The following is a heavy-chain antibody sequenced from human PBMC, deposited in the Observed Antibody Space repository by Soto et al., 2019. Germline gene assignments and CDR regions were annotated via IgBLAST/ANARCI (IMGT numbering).Heavy chain of an antibody. CDR3: VNESTSATDL. V-gene: IGHV3-9*01. D-gene: IGHD1-26*01. CDR2: INWNSDII. J-gene: IGHJ2*01. CDR1: GFTFEDYA. Sequence: EVQLVESGGGLVQPGRSLRLSCAASGFTFEDYAMHWVRQAPGKGLEWVSGINWNSDIIAYADSVKGRFTISRDNDKNSLYLQMNSLGREDTAFYYCVNESTSATDLWGRGTLVTVSS.